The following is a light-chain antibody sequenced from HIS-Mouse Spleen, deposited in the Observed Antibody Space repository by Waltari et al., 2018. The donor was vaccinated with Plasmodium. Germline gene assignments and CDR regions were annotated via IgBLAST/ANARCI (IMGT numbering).Light chain of an antibody. CDR1: GLPKKY. Sequence: SYELTQPPSVPVSPGQTSRTTCHGDGLPKKYAYWYQKKSGQAPVLVIYEDSKRPSGIPERFSGSSSGTMATLTISGAQVEDEADYYCYSTDSSGNHRVFGGGTKLTVL. CDR3: YSTDSSGNHRV. CDR2: EDS. V-gene: IGLV3-10*01. J-gene: IGLJ3*02.